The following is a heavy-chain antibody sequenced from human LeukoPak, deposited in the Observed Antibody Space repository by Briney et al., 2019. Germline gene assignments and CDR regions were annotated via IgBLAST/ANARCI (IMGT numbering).Heavy chain of an antibody. J-gene: IGHJ4*02. CDR2: IYSGGST. CDR1: GFTVSSNY. Sequence: TGGSLRLSCAASGFTVSSNYMSWVRQAPGKGLEWVSVIYSGGSTYYADSVKGRFTISRDNSKNTLYLQMNSLRAEDTAVYYCARSHPRVVVTASYFDYWGQGTLVTVS. D-gene: IGHD2-21*02. CDR3: ARSHPRVVVTASYFDY. V-gene: IGHV3-53*01.